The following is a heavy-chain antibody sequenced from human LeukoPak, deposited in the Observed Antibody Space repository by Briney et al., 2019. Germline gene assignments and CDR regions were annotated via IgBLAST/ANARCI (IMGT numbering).Heavy chain of an antibody. CDR3: AKDRSCTGSSCNVGS. J-gene: IGHJ3*01. CDR1: GFTFSSFA. Sequence: GGSLRLSCAASGFTFSSFAMSWVRQAPGKGLEWVSAISGSGGSTYYADSVKGRFTVSRDNSKNTLFLQMNSLRAEDTAVYYCAKDRSCTGSSCNVGSWGQGTMVTVSS. CDR2: ISGSGGST. D-gene: IGHD2-2*01. V-gene: IGHV3-23*01.